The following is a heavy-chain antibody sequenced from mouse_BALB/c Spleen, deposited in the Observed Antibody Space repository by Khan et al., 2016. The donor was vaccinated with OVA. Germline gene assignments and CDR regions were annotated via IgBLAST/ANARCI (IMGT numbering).Heavy chain of an antibody. Sequence: QVQLKQSGPGLVAPSQSLSITCTVYGYSLTRYGVHWVRQPPGKGLEWLGLIWAGGSTNYNWALMSRLSISIDYSKSLVFLIMNSLQTDDTALYYCARSKYLARYWGQGTTLTVSS. J-gene: IGHJ2*01. CDR1: GYSLTRYG. D-gene: IGHD3-3*01. CDR3: ARSKYLARY. CDR2: IWAGGST. V-gene: IGHV2-9*02.